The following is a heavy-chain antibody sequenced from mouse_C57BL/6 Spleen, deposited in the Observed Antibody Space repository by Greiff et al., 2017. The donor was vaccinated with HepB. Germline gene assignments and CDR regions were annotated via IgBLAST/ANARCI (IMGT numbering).Heavy chain of an antibody. CDR1: GFTFSSYA. Sequence: EVMLVESGEGLVKPGGSLKLSCAASGFTFSSYAMSWVRQTPEKRLEWVAYISSGGDYIYYADTVKGRFTIYRDNARNTLYLQMSSLKSEDTAMYYCTREGYGVYFDVWGTGTTVTVAS. CDR3: TREGYGVYFDV. J-gene: IGHJ1*03. D-gene: IGHD2-2*01. CDR2: ISSGGDYI. V-gene: IGHV5-9-1*02.